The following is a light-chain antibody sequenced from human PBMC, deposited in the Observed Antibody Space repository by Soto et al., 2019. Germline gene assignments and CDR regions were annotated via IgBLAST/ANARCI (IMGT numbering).Light chain of an antibody. Sequence: QLVLTQPPSVSGAPGQRVTISCTGSSSNIGAGYDVNWYQQLPGTAPKLLIFGDSNRPSGVPDRFSGSKSGTSASLVITGLQADDEADYYCQSNDNGLSGSDVFGTRTKVTVL. CDR3: QSNDNGLSGSDV. J-gene: IGLJ1*01. CDR2: GDS. V-gene: IGLV1-40*01. CDR1: SSNIGAGYD.